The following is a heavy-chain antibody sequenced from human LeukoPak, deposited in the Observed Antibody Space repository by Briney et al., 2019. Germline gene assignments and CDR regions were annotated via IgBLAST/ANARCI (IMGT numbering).Heavy chain of an antibody. CDR3: ARGGGSSDY. D-gene: IGHD1-26*01. V-gene: IGHV3-7*05. Sequence: PGGSLRLSCAASGFTFSTFWMSWVRQAPGKGLEWVASIKEDGGEKYYVDSVKGRFTISRDNAKNSLFLQMNSLRVENTAVYYCARGGGSSDYWGQGTLVTVSS. CDR1: GFTFSTFW. J-gene: IGHJ4*02. CDR2: IKEDGGEK.